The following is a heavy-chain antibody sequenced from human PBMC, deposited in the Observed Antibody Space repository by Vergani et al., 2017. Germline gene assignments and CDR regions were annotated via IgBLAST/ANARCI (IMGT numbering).Heavy chain of an antibody. J-gene: IGHJ5*02. D-gene: IGHD6-19*01. CDR1: GASIRSSNYY. CDR3: ARHSTVEWLVKLGWIVP. Sequence: QLQLQESGPGLVKPSATLSLTCSVSGASIRSSNYYWCWIRQPPGKGLEWIASIYYSGSTYYNPSLKSRVTISVDTSKNQFSLKLSSVTAADTAVYFGARHSTVEWLVKLGWIVPWGEGILVTVSS. CDR2: IYYSGST. V-gene: IGHV4-39*01.